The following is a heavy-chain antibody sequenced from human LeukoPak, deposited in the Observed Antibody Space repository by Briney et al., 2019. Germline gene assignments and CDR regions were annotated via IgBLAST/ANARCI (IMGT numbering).Heavy chain of an antibody. CDR2: IYTSGST. D-gene: IGHD5-12*01. V-gene: IGHV4-61*02. Sequence: PSQTLSLTCTVSGGSISSGSYYWSWIRQPAGKGLEWIGRIYTSGSTNYNPSLKSRVTISVDTSKNQFSLKLSSVTAADTAVYYCARESRGIYVNYYDRWGQGTLVTVSS. J-gene: IGHJ4*02. CDR3: ARESRGIYVNYYDR. CDR1: GGSISSGSYY.